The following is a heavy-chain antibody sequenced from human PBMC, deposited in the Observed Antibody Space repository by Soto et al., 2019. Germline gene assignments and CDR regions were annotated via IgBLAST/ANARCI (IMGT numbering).Heavy chain of an antibody. V-gene: IGHV1-46*04. J-gene: IGHJ4*02. Sequence: QVQLVQSGAEVKKPGASVKVSCKASGYTFTSYYIHWVRQAPGQGLEWMGIINPSGGSTTYAQKLQRRVTMTRDTSTSTVYMELSSLRSEDTAVYYCARRGACISTSCSLDYWGQGTLVTVSS. CDR2: INPSGGST. CDR1: GYTFTSYY. CDR3: ARRGACISTSCSLDY. D-gene: IGHD2-2*01.